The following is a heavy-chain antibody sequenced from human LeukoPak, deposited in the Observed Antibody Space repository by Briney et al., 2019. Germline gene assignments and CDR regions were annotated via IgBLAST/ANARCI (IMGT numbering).Heavy chain of an antibody. D-gene: IGHD6-19*01. Sequence: RPSETLSLTCTVSGVSTTNGIYYWAWIRQPPGKGLEWIGSVHNVGSTYYNLSLRSRVTMSIDTSKNQFSLRLNSVTAADTAVYYCARHAEYNSGWHFYPDHWGQGILVTVSS. J-gene: IGHJ4*02. CDR3: ARHAEYNSGWHFYPDH. CDR1: GVSTTNGIYY. CDR2: VHNVGST. V-gene: IGHV4-39*01.